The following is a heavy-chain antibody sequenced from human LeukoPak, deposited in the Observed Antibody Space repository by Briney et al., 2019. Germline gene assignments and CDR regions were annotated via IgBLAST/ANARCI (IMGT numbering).Heavy chain of an antibody. D-gene: IGHD6-6*01. V-gene: IGHV5-51*01. J-gene: IGHJ3*02. CDR2: IYPGDSDT. Sequence: HGESLKISCKGSGYSFTSYWIGWVRQMPGKGLEWMGIIYPGDSDTRYSPSFQGQVTISADKSISTAYLHWSSLKASDTAMYYCARRSPIAASVESFDIWGQGTMVTVSS. CDR3: ARRSPIAASVESFDI. CDR1: GYSFTSYW.